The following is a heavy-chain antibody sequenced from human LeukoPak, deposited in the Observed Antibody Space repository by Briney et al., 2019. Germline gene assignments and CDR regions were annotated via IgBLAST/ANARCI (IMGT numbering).Heavy chain of an antibody. CDR1: GFTFSSYE. Sequence: GGSLRLSCAASGFTFSSYEMNWVRQAPGKGLEWVSYISSSGSTIYYADSVKGRFTISRDNAKNSLYLQMNSLRAEDTAVYYCAQCPLAYGMDVWGQGTTVTVSS. J-gene: IGHJ6*02. V-gene: IGHV3-48*03. D-gene: IGHD3-3*02. CDR2: ISSSGSTI. CDR3: AQCPLAYGMDV.